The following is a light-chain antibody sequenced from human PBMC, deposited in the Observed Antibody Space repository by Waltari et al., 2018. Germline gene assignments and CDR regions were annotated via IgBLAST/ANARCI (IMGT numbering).Light chain of an antibody. CDR3: SSYAGTDNFVV. CDR2: EVN. Sequence: QSALTQPHSASGSPGQSVTISCPGTSSDVGAYAYVSWYQHPPDTAPKLIIFEVNKGPAGVPDRFSGAKSGNTASLTVSGLQAEDEADYYCSSYAGTDNFVVFGGGTKLTVL. V-gene: IGLV2-8*01. CDR1: SSDVGAYAY. J-gene: IGLJ2*01.